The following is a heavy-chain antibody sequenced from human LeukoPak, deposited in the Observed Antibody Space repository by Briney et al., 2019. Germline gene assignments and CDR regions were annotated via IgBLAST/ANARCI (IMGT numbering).Heavy chain of an antibody. J-gene: IGHJ3*02. CDR3: ARGQSSLGAFDI. V-gene: IGHV3-21*04. D-gene: IGHD2-2*01. CDR1: GLTFSSYI. CDR2: ISSSSSYI. Sequence: PGGSLRLSCAASGLTFSSYIMNWVRQASGKGLEWVSSISSSSSYIYYADSVKGRFTISRDNAKNSLYLQMNSLRAEDTAVYYCARGQSSLGAFDIWGQGTMVTVSS.